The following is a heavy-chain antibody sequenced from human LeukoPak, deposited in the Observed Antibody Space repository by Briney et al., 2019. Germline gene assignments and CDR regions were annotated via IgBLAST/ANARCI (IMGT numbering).Heavy chain of an antibody. Sequence: GGSQRLSCAASGFTFSSYWMHWVRQAPGKGLAWVSRINSDGSSTSYADSVKGRFTISRDNAKNTLYLQMNSLRAEDTAVYYCARDHPEGKSENSVGGYWGQGTLVTVSS. CDR3: ARDHPEGKSENSVGGY. CDR1: GFTFSSYW. V-gene: IGHV3-74*01. D-gene: IGHD4-23*01. CDR2: INSDGSST. J-gene: IGHJ4*02.